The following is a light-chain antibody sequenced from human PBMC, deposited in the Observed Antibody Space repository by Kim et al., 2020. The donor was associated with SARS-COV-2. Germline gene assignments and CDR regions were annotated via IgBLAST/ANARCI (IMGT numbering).Light chain of an antibody. V-gene: IGKV3D-15*01. J-gene: IGKJ5*01. Sequence: SPGERATFFCRASQGITNYLAWYQQKPGQAPRLLIYGASSKAPGVPARFSGSGSGTEFSLTISNLQSEDFAIYYCQQYNNWPPITFGQGTRLEIK. CDR2: GAS. CDR1: QGITNY. CDR3: QQYNNWPPIT.